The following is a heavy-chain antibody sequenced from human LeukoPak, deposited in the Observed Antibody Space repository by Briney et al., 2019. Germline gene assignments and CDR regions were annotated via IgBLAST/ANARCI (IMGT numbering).Heavy chain of an antibody. D-gene: IGHD3-3*01. CDR1: GFTFSSYE. Sequence: PGGSLRLSCAASGFTFSSYEMNWVRQAPGKGLEWVSYISSSGSTIYYADSVKGRFTISRDTAKHSLYLQMNSLRAEDTAVYYCARDLRYDFWSGYLNWFDPWGQGTLVTVSS. J-gene: IGHJ5*02. CDR3: ARDLRYDFWSGYLNWFDP. CDR2: ISSSGSTI. V-gene: IGHV3-48*03.